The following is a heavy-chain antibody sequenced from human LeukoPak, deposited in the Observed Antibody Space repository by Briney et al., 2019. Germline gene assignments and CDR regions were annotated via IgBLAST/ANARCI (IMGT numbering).Heavy chain of an antibody. Sequence: GGSLRLSCAASGFTFSSYAMHWVRQAPGKGLEWVAVISYDGSNKYYADSVKGRFTISRDNAKNSLYLQMNSLRAEDTAVYYCARAKGGSGYWNNAFDIWGQGTMVTVSS. CDR2: ISYDGSNK. J-gene: IGHJ3*02. CDR1: GFTFSSYA. V-gene: IGHV3-30-3*01. CDR3: ARAKGGSGYWNNAFDI. D-gene: IGHD3-22*01.